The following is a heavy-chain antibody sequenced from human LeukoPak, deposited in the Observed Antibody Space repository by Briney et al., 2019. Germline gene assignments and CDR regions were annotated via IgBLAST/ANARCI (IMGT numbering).Heavy chain of an antibody. V-gene: IGHV3-48*01. J-gene: IGHJ4*02. CDR3: VRDTIGDWNYDRWTYDFDY. CDR2: ISSGSSTI. Sequence: GGSLRLSCAASGFIFSNYNMNWVRQAPGKGLEWLSFISSGSSTIYYADSVKGRFTISRDNAKNSLYLQMNSLKAEDTAVYYCVRDTIGDWNYDRWTYDFDYWDQGTLVTVSS. D-gene: IGHD1-7*01. CDR1: GFIFSNYN.